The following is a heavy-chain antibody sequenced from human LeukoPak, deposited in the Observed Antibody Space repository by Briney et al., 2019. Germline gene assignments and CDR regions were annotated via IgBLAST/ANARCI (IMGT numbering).Heavy chain of an antibody. D-gene: IGHD1-1*01. CDR1: GFIFSDYY. CDR2: IDVRGDTI. V-gene: IGHV3-11*01. Sequence: GGSLRLSCAASGFIFSDYYMTWIRQAPGKGLEWVAHIDVRGDTILYADSVKGRFTNSRDSAKNSLFLQMNSLRVEDTAVYHCAREDNVWNLLYNYYMDVWGKGTTVTVS. J-gene: IGHJ6*03. CDR3: AREDNVWNLLYNYYMDV.